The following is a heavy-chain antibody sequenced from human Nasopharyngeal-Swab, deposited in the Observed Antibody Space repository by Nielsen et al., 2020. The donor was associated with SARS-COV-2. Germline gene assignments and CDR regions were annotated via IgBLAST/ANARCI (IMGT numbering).Heavy chain of an antibody. CDR1: GDTFTNSA. CDR3: ATIYHFHSGGFSFQY. V-gene: IGHV1-69*10. Sequence: SVKVSCKTSGDTFTNSAISWVRQAPGQGLEWMGGIVPALGLPNYAQKFRGRVTISADRSTNTAYMEFSSLRSEDTAIYYCATIYHFHSGGFSFQYWGQGTLVTVSS. J-gene: IGHJ4*02. D-gene: IGHD3-22*01. CDR2: IVPALGLP.